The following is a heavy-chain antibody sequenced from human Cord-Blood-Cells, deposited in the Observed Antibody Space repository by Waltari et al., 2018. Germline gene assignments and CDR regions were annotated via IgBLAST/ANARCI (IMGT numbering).Heavy chain of an antibody. CDR2: IYYSGST. V-gene: IGHV4-39*01. D-gene: IGHD4-17*01. CDR1: GGSIRSSSYY. CDR3: ARREYGDYADY. J-gene: IGHJ4*02. Sequence: QLQLQESGPGLVKPSETLSLTCPVSGGSIRSSSYYWGWIRQPPGKGLEWIGSIYYSGSTYYNPSLKSRVTISVDTSKNQFSLKLSSVTAADTAVYYCARREYGDYADYWGQGTLVTVSS.